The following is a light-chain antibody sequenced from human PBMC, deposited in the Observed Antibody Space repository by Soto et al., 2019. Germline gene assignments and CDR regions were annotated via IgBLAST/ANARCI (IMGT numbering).Light chain of an antibody. CDR2: DVI. J-gene: IGLJ2*01. V-gene: IGLV2-14*03. CDR1: SSDVGGYNY. Sequence: QSALTQPASVSGSPGQSITISCTGTSSDVGGYNYVSWYQQHPGKAPKLMIYDVINRPSGVSNRFSGSKSVNSASLTISGLQAEDDADYYCSSYTSSSTYVVFGGGTKLTVL. CDR3: SSYTSSSTYVV.